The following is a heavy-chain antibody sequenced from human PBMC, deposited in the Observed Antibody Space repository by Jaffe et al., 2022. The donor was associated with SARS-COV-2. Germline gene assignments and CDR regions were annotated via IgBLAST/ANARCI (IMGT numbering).Heavy chain of an antibody. J-gene: IGHJ6*03. V-gene: IGHV3-23*04. CDR3: AKSGPPPADIVVVPAGYYMDV. Sequence: EVQLVESGGGLVQPGGSLRLSCAASGFTFSSYAMSWVRQAPGKGLEWVSAISGSGGSTYYADSVKGRFTISRDNSKNTLYLQMNSLRAEDTAVYYCAKSGPPPADIVVVPAGYYMDVWGKGTTVTVSS. CDR2: ISGSGGST. D-gene: IGHD2-2*01. CDR1: GFTFSSYA.